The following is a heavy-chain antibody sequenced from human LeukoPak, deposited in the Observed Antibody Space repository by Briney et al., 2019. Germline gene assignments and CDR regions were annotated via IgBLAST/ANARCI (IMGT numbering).Heavy chain of an antibody. Sequence: SETLSLTCAVSGGSLSGYYWTWIRQPPGKGLEWIGEINHSGSTNYNPSLKSRVTISVDTSKNQFSLKLSSVTAADTAVYYCARIRVGYCSGGSCRDYWGQGTLVTVSS. V-gene: IGHV4-34*01. J-gene: IGHJ4*02. CDR1: GGSLSGYY. D-gene: IGHD2-15*01. CDR3: ARIRVGYCSGGSCRDY. CDR2: INHSGST.